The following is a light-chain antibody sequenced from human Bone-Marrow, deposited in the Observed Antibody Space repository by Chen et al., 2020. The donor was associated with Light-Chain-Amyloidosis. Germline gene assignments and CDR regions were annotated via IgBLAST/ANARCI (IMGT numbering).Light chain of an antibody. CDR2: RDT. CDR1: DLPTKY. J-gene: IGLJ2*01. V-gene: IGLV3-25*03. Sequence: SYELTHPPSLPASPGQTARITCSGDDLPTKYAYWYQQKPGQAPVLVIHRDTERPSGISERFSGSSSGTTATLTISGVQAEDEADYHCQSADSSGTYEVIFGGGTKLTVL. CDR3: QSADSSGTYEVI.